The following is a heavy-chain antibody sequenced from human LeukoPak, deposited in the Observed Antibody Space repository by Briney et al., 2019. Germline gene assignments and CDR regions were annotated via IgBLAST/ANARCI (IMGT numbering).Heavy chain of an antibody. CDR1: GFTFSTYW. V-gene: IGHV3-7*01. D-gene: IGHD3-10*01. CDR2: INQDGTMM. Sequence: GGSLRLSCAASGFTFSTYWMSWVRQAPGKGLEWVANINQDGTMMYYVDSVRGRFTIARDNAKNSLFLQMTSLRAEDTAVYYCAREASLWFGDLGSWFDPRGQGTLVTVSS. J-gene: IGHJ5*02. CDR3: AREASLWFGDLGSWFDP.